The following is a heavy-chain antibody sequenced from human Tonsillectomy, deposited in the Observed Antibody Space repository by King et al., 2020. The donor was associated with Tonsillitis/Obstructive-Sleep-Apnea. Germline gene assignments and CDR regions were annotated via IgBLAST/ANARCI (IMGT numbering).Heavy chain of an antibody. V-gene: IGHV5-51*01. CDR3: ARRTVTWSFFDY. D-gene: IGHD1-14*01. CDR2: IYPDDSDT. Sequence: VQLVESGAEAKKPGESLKISCKGSGYSFSSYWIAWLRQMPGKGLEWMGIIYPDDSDTRYSPSFQGQVTISADKSISTAYLQWSSLKASDTAMYYCARRTVTWSFFDYWGQGTLVTVSS. CDR1: GYSFSSYW. J-gene: IGHJ4*02.